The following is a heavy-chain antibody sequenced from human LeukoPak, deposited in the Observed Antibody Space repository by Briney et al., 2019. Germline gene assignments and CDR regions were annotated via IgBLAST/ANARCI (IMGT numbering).Heavy chain of an antibody. CDR1: GGSISSSSYY. Sequence: PSETLSLTCTVSGGSISSSSYYWSWIRQPAGKGLEWIGRMYSSGSTNYNPSLKSRVTMSVDTSKNQFSLKLSSVTAADTAVYYCARDYNSLDYWGQGTLVTVSS. V-gene: IGHV4-61*02. CDR2: MYSSGST. CDR3: ARDYNSLDY. J-gene: IGHJ4*02. D-gene: IGHD3-10*01.